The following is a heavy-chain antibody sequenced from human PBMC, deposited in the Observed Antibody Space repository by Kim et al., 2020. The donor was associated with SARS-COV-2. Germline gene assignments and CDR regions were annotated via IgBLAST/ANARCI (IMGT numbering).Heavy chain of an antibody. V-gene: IGHV3-74*01. Sequence: GGSLRLSCEASGFASSSYRMHWVRQPPGKGLVWVSRINNDGTSTTNADSVKGRFTISRDNAKNTLYLQMNSLRADDTAVYYCARGNSHAFDMWGQGTMVTVSS. D-gene: IGHD4-4*01. CDR2: INNDGTST. CDR1: GFASSSYR. CDR3: ARGNSHAFDM. J-gene: IGHJ3*02.